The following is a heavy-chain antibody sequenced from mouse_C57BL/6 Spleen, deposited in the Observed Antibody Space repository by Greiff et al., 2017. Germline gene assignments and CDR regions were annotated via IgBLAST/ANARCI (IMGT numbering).Heavy chain of an antibody. D-gene: IGHD2-13*01. Sequence: QVQLQQPGAELVKPGASVKLSCKASGYTFTSYWMHWVKQRPGRGLEWIGRIDPNSGGTKYNEKFKGKATLTVDKPSSTAYMQLSSLTSEDSAVYFCAREADCDMDDWGTGTTVTVSS. CDR3: AREADCDMDD. V-gene: IGHV1-72*01. CDR2: IDPNSGGT. CDR1: GYTFTSYW. J-gene: IGHJ1*03.